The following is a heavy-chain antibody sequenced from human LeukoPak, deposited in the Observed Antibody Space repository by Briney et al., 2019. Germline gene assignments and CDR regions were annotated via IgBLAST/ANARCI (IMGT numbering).Heavy chain of an antibody. Sequence: SETLSLTCTVSGGSISSYYWSWIRQPAGKGLESIGHISTSGSTNYNPSLKSRVTISVDTSKNQFSLKLSSVTAADTAVYYCAKSNGYGLVDIWGQGTMVTVSS. CDR2: ISTSGST. CDR3: AKSNGYGLVDI. D-gene: IGHD3-10*01. CDR1: GGSISSYY. V-gene: IGHV4-4*07. J-gene: IGHJ3*02.